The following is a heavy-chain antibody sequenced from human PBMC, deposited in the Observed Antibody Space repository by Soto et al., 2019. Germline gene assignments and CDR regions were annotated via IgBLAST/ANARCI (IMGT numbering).Heavy chain of an antibody. J-gene: IGHJ6*02. V-gene: IGHV1-69*01. CDR3: AGVKGDCSSTSCYIVGDYYYYGMDV. CDR2: IIPIFGTA. Sequence: QVQLVQSGAEVKKPGSSVKVSCKASGGTFSNYAISWVRQAPGQGLEWMGGIIPIFGTANYAQKFQGRVTITADESTSTAYMELSSLRSEDTAVYYCAGVKGDCSSTSCYIVGDYYYYGMDVWGQGTTVTVSS. D-gene: IGHD2-2*02. CDR1: GGTFSNYA.